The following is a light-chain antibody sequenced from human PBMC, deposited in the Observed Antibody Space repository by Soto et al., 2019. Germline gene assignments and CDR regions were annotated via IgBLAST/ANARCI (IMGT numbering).Light chain of an antibody. Sequence: EVVMTQSPATLSVSPGEGVTLSCRASQGIGDTLAWYQQRPGQAPRLLISDASNRATGVPARFSGSGSGTDFTLTISSLEPEDFAVYYCQQRNILPLTFGGGTKVEIK. V-gene: IGKV3D-11*01. CDR2: DAS. CDR3: QQRNILPLT. J-gene: IGKJ4*01. CDR1: QGIGDT.